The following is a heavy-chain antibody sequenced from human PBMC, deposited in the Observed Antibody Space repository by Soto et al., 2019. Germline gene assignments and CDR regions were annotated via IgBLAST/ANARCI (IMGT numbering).Heavy chain of an antibody. V-gene: IGHV1-69*12. CDR1: GGTFSSYA. CDR3: ARHVPAAGYYYGMDV. Sequence: QVQLVQSGAEVKKPGSSVKVSCKASGGTFSSYAISXVXXXXXXXXXXXGGIIPIFGTANYAQKFQGRVTITADESTSTAYMELSSLRSEDTAVYYCARHVPAAGYYYGMDVWGQGTTVTVSS. D-gene: IGHD2-2*01. J-gene: IGHJ6*02. CDR2: IIPIFGTA.